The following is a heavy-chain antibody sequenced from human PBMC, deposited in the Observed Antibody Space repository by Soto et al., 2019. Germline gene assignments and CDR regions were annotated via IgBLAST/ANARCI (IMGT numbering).Heavy chain of an antibody. Sequence: EVQLVESGGGLVQPGRSLRLSCAASGFTFDDYAMHWVRQAPGKGLEWVSGISWNSGSIGYADSVKGRFTISRDNTKNSLYLQMNSLRAEDTALYYCAKDRGLVLSFCLDYWGRGTLVTVSS. CDR1: GFTFDDYA. V-gene: IGHV3-9*01. D-gene: IGHD6-19*01. CDR3: AKDRGLVLSFCLDY. CDR2: ISWNSGSI. J-gene: IGHJ4*02.